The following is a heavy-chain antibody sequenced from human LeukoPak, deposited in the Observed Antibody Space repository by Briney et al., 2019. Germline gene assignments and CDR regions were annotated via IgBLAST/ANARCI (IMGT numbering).Heavy chain of an antibody. CDR1: GYRFTSYW. CDR3: ARPYTPYIVATSFDY. Sequence: GASLKISFKGSGYRFTSYWIGWVRQMPGKGLEWMGIIYPGDSDTRYSPSFQGQVTISADKSISTAYLQWSRLKASDTAMYYCARPYTPYIVATSFDYWGQGTLVTVSS. D-gene: IGHD5-12*01. V-gene: IGHV5-51*01. CDR2: IYPGDSDT. J-gene: IGHJ4*02.